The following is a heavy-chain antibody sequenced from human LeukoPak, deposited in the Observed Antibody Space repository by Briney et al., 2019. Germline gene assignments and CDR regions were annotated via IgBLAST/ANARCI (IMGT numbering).Heavy chain of an antibody. Sequence: PGGSLRLSCAASGFTFSSYALSWVRQAPGKGLEWVSAISGSGGSTYYADSVKGRVTISRDNSKNTLYLQMNSLRAEDTAVYYCAKGNGGYSYSDYWGQGTLVTVSS. CDR1: GFTFSSYA. CDR3: AKGNGGYSYSDY. CDR2: ISGSGGST. J-gene: IGHJ4*02. D-gene: IGHD5-18*01. V-gene: IGHV3-23*01.